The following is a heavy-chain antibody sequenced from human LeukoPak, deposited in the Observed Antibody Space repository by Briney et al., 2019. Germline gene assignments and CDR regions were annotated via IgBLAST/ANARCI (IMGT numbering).Heavy chain of an antibody. CDR1: GFTFNRFW. V-gene: IGHV3-74*01. CDR2: LNFDGSST. J-gene: IGHJ3*02. CDR3: VRRFQNAALRSSFDDAFDT. Sequence: GGSLRLSCEASGFTFNRFWMHWVRQVPGKGLVWVARLNFDGSSTSYADSVKGRFTISRDNAKNTVYLQMNSLRVKDTAVYYCVRRFQNAALRSSFDDAFDTWGQGTMVSVSS. D-gene: IGHD3-3*01.